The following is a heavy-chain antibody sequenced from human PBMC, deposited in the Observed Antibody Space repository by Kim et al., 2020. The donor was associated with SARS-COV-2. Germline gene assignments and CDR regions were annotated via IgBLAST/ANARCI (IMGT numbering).Heavy chain of an antibody. Sequence: SETLSLTCAVSGGSFSDYYWTWIRQSPGKGLEWIAEISHSGSTNYNPSLKSRVTISVDTSNNHFSRKLSSLTAADTAVYYCARGLAHYYETSGYYFVTWFDPWGQGSLVSVA. CDR2: ISHSGST. CDR3: ARGLAHYYETSGYYFVTWFDP. J-gene: IGHJ5*01. D-gene: IGHD3-22*01. CDR1: GGSFSDYY. V-gene: IGHV4-34*01.